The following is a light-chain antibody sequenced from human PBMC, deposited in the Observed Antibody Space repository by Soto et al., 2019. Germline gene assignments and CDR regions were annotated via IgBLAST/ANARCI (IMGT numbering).Light chain of an antibody. CDR1: QTIYNNY. Sequence: IVLTQSPGTLSLSAGERATLSCRASQTIYNNYLAWFQQKPGQAPRLLIYGASSRATGIPDRFSGSGSGTDFTLIISRLESEDFAVYFCQQYGSSITFGQGTRLEIK. J-gene: IGKJ5*01. CDR3: QQYGSSIT. V-gene: IGKV3-20*01. CDR2: GAS.